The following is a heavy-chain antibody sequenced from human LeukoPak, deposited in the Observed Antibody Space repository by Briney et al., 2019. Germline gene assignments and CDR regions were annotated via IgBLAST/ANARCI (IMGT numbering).Heavy chain of an antibody. CDR2: INHSGST. D-gene: IGHD6-6*01. V-gene: IGHV4-34*01. J-gene: IGHJ5*02. CDR1: GGSFSGYY. Sequence: SETLSLTCAVYGGSFSGYYWSWIRQPPGKGLEWIGEINHSGSTNYNPSLKSRVTISVDTSKNQFSLKLSSVTAADTAVYYCAREPYSSSSRWFDPWGQGTLVTVSS. CDR3: AREPYSSSSRWFDP.